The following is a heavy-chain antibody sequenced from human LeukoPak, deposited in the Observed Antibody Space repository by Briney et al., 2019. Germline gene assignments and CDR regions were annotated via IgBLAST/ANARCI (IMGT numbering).Heavy chain of an antibody. D-gene: IGHD3-3*01. V-gene: IGHV1-18*01. CDR1: GYTFTSYG. CDR3: ARAPYYDFWSGYYNGALPFDY. CDR2: ISAYNGNT. Sequence: ASVKVSCKASGYTFTSYGISWVRQAPGQGLEWMGWISAYNGNTNYAQKLQGRVTMTTDTSTSTAYTELRSLRSDDTAVYYCARAPYYDFWSGYYNGALPFDYWGQGTLVTVSS. J-gene: IGHJ4*02.